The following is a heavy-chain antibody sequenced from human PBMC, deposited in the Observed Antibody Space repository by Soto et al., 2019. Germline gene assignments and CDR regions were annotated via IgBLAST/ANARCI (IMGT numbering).Heavy chain of an antibody. CDR2: INPSGGST. Sequence: ASVKVFCKASGYTFTSYYMHWVRQAPGQGLEWMGIINPSGGSTSYAQKFQGRVTMTRDTSTSTVYMELSSLRSEDTAVYYCARPGIAVAGRYYYYGMDVWGQGTTVTVSS. D-gene: IGHD6-19*01. CDR1: GYTFTSYY. V-gene: IGHV1-46*01. J-gene: IGHJ6*02. CDR3: ARPGIAVAGRYYYYGMDV.